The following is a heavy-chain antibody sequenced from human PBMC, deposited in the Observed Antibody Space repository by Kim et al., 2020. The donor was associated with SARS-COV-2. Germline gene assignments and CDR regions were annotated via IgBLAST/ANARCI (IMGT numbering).Heavy chain of an antibody. D-gene: IGHD3-22*01. J-gene: IGHJ6*03. Sequence: GGSLRLSCAASGFTFDDYAMHWVRQAPGKGLEWVSLISGDGGSTYYADSVKGRFTISRDNSKNSLYLQMNSLRTEDTALYYCAKLDSSGYQYYYYYYMDVWGKGTTVTVSS. CDR2: ISGDGGST. CDR1: GFTFDDYA. CDR3: AKLDSSGYQYYYYYYMDV. V-gene: IGHV3-43*02.